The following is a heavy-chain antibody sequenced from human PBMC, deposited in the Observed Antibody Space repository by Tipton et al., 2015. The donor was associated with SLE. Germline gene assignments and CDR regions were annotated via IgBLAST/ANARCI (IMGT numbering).Heavy chain of an antibody. CDR3: ANQNWNYYF. D-gene: IGHD1-7*01. Sequence: TLSLTCAVYGGTSRDYFWSWIRQPPGKGLEWIGEVSHRGTTNYNPSLDSRVTISLDRFNNQFTLKMTSVTAADTAVYYCANQNWNYYFWGQGTLVTVSS. CDR1: GGTSRDYF. CDR2: VSHRGTT. J-gene: IGHJ4*02. V-gene: IGHV4-34*08.